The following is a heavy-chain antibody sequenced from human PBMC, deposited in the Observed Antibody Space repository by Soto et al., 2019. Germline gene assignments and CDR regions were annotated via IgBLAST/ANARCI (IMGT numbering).Heavy chain of an antibody. CDR2: IYDGVTT. V-gene: IGHV4-59*08. Sequence: SETLSLTCTVSGGSISGHFWSWIRQPPGKRLEWIGNIYDGVTTNYNPSLKSRVTLSLDTSKRQFSLKLSSVTAADTAMYYCAINADVWGQGTTVTVSS. CDR3: AINADV. CDR1: GGSISGHF. J-gene: IGHJ6*02.